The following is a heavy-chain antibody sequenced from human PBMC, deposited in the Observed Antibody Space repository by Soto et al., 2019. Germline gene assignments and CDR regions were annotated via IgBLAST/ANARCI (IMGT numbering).Heavy chain of an antibody. D-gene: IGHD3-10*01. J-gene: IGHJ6*02. Sequence: ASVKVSCKASGYTFTSYAMHWVRQAPGQRLEWMGWINAGNGNTKYSQKFQGRVTMTRNTSISTAYMELSSLRSEDTAVYYCASIRMVRGVLSMDVWGQGTTVTVSS. CDR3: ASIRMVRGVLSMDV. V-gene: IGHV1-3*01. CDR1: GYTFTSYA. CDR2: INAGNGNT.